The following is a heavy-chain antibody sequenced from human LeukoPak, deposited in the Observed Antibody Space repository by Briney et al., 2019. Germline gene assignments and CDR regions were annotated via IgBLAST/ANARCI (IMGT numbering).Heavy chain of an antibody. CDR1: GFTFSSYG. V-gene: IGHV3-30*18. Sequence: GGSLRLSCAASGFTFSSYGMHWVRQAPGKGLEWVAVISYDGSNKYYADSVKGRFTISRDNSKNTLYLQMNSLRAEDTAVYYCAKDRQTVAYYYDSSGTTFGYWGQGTLVTVSS. CDR3: AKDRQTVAYYYDSSGTTFGY. J-gene: IGHJ4*02. D-gene: IGHD3-22*01. CDR2: ISYDGSNK.